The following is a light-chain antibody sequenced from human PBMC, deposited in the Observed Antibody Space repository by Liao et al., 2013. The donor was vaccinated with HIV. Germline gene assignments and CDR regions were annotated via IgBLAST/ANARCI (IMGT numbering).Light chain of an antibody. CDR3: QVWGSSSDHPV. V-gene: IGLV3-25*02. Sequence: SYELTQPPSVSVSPGQTARITCSGDALPKQYAYWYQQKPGQAPVLLIYKDSERPSGIPERFSGSNSGNTATLTISRVEAGDEADYYCQVWGSSSDHPVFGGGTKVTVL. CDR1: ALPKQY. J-gene: IGLJ3*02. CDR2: KDS.